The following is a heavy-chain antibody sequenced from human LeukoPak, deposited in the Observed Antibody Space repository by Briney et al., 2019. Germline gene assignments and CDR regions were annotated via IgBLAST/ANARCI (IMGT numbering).Heavy chain of an antibody. V-gene: IGHV3-53*01. D-gene: IGHD4-17*01. CDR3: ARDPRTTGKSNYGMDV. Sequence: AGGSLRLSCAASGITVSSNYMSWVRQPPEKGLEWVSIIYSGGTTYYADSVQGRFTISRDNSKNTVYLQMNSLRAEDTAVYYCARDPRTTGKSNYGMDVWGQGTTVTVSS. CDR2: IYSGGTT. CDR1: GITVSSNY. J-gene: IGHJ6*02.